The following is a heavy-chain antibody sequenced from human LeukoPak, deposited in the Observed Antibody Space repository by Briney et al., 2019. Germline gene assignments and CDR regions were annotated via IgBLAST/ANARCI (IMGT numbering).Heavy chain of an antibody. V-gene: IGHV4-59*01. J-gene: IGHJ6*03. CDR3: ASGYYDILTGYYGAMDV. CDR2: IYYSGST. D-gene: IGHD3-9*01. CDR1: GGSISSYY. Sequence: PSETLSLTCTVSGGSISSYYWSWIRQPPGKGLEWIGYIYYSGSTNYNPSLKSRVTISVDTSKNQFSLKLSSVTAADTAVYYCASGYYDILTGYYGAMDVWGKGTTVTVSS.